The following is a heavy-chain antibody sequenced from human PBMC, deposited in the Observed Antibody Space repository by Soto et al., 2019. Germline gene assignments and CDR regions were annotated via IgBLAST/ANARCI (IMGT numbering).Heavy chain of an antibody. CDR3: ARSLMSTLRYFDWPYAFDI. D-gene: IGHD3-9*01. CDR1: GGSISSYY. Sequence: SETLSLTCTVSGGSISSYYWSWIRQPPGKGLEWIGYIYYSGSTNYNPSLKSRVTISVDTSKNQFSLKLSSVTAADTAVYYCARSLMSTLRYFDWPYAFDIWGQGTMVTVSS. CDR2: IYYSGST. V-gene: IGHV4-59*08. J-gene: IGHJ3*02.